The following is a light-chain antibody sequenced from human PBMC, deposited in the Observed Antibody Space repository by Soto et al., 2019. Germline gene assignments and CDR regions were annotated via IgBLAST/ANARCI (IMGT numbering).Light chain of an antibody. CDR3: QQYNSYSWT. Sequence: DIQMTQSPSTLSASVGDRVTITCRASQSISSRLAWYQQKPGKAPTLLIYKATSFESGVPARFSGSGSGTEFTLTISSLQPDDFATYYCQQYNSYSWTFGQGTKVEIK. CDR1: QSISSR. CDR2: KAT. V-gene: IGKV1-5*03. J-gene: IGKJ1*01.